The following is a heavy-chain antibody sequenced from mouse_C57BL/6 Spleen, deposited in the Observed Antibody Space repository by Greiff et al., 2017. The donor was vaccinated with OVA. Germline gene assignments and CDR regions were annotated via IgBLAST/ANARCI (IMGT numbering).Heavy chain of an antibody. J-gene: IGHJ2*01. Sequence: EVHLVESGGGLVQPGGSLILSCSASGFTFTDYYMSWVRQPPGKALEWLGFIRNKANGYTTEYSASVKGRFTISRDNSQSILYLQMNALRAEDSATYYCARKGNYEAFDYWGQGTTLTVSS. D-gene: IGHD2-1*01. CDR3: ARKGNYEAFDY. CDR1: GFTFTDYY. V-gene: IGHV7-3*01. CDR2: IRNKANGYTT.